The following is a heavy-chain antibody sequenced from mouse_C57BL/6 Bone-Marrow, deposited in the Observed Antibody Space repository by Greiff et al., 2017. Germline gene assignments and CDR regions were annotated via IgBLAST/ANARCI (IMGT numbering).Heavy chain of an antibody. CDR3: ARKDY. J-gene: IGHJ4*01. CDR1: GFSFSDYY. Sequence: EVQRVESGGGLVQPGGSLKLSCAVSGFSFSDYYLYWVRQTPEKRLEWFAYISNGGGSTYYPDTVKGRFTISRDNAKNTLYLQMSRLKSEDTAMYYCARKDYWGQGTSVTVSS. CDR2: ISNGGGST. V-gene: IGHV5-12*01.